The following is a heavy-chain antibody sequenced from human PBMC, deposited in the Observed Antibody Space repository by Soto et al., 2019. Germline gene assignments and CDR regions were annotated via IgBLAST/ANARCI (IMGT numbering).Heavy chain of an antibody. J-gene: IGHJ4*02. CDR3: AKGGRPGLVTSYFNY. V-gene: IGHV3-30*18. CDR1: GFTFSDYA. Sequence: VQLVESGGGVVQPGRSLRLSCAASGFTFSDYAMHWVRQAPGKGLEWVAVVSHDGRNTHYADSVKGRFTISRDSSKNTVCLEMNSRRAEDNAVYYCAKGGRPGLVTSYFNYWGQGALVTVSS. D-gene: IGHD6-19*01. CDR2: VSHDGRNT.